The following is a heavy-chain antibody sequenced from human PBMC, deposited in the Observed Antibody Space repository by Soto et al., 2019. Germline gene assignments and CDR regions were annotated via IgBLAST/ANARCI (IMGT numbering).Heavy chain of an antibody. CDR2: IYYSGST. CDR3: ARGEGGDYAYNWFDP. J-gene: IGHJ5*02. CDR1: GGSISSSSYY. Sequence: SETLSLTCTVSGGSISSSSYYWGWIRQPPGKGLEWIGSIYYSGSTYYNPSLKSRVTISVDTSKNQFSLKLSSVTAADTAVYYCARGEGGDYAYNWFDPWGQGTLVTVSS. D-gene: IGHD4-17*01. V-gene: IGHV4-39*01.